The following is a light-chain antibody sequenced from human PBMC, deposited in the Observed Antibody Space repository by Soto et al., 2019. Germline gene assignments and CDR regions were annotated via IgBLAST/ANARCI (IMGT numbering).Light chain of an antibody. CDR3: QQANSFPLT. Sequence: DIQMTQSPSSVSASVGDRVTITSRASQDIISWLAWYQQKPGKAPNLLIHTASSLQSGVPSRFSGSGSGTDFTLTISSLQPEDFATYYCQQANSFPLTFGGGTKVEIK. CDR1: QDIISW. J-gene: IGKJ4*01. V-gene: IGKV1-12*01. CDR2: TAS.